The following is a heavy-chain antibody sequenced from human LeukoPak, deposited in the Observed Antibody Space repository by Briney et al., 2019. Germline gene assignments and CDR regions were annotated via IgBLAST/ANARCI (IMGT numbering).Heavy chain of an antibody. Sequence: PRGSLRLSCAASGFTFSSYEMNWVRQAPGKGLEWVSYISSSGSTIYLADSVKGRFTISRDNSKNTLYLQMSSLRAEDTAVYLCVKDLRSDFMGVLSRYLSYWGQGTLVTVSS. CDR2: ISSSGSTI. CDR3: VKDLRSDFMGVLSRYLSY. D-gene: IGHD2/OR15-2a*01. CDR1: GFTFSSYE. V-gene: IGHV3-48*03. J-gene: IGHJ4*02.